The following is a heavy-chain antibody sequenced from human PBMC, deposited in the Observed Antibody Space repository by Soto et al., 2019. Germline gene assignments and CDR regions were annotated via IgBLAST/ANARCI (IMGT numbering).Heavy chain of an antibody. V-gene: IGHV3-30-3*01. J-gene: IGHJ5*02. CDR2: VSFDGSNK. CDR1: GFSFSSYS. CDR3: AREADYVNWFDP. D-gene: IGHD4-17*01. Sequence: GGSLRLSCAASGFSFSSYSMHWVRQAPGKGLEWVAVVSFDGSNKYYANSVKDRFSVSRDNSKNTMYVQMNSLRAEDTAVYYCAREADYVNWFDPWGQGTLVTVSS.